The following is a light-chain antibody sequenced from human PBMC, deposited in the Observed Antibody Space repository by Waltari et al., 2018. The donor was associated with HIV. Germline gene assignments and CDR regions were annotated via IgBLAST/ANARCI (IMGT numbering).Light chain of an antibody. CDR1: QSVSSSY. CDR2: GAS. J-gene: IGKJ1*01. CDR3: QQYGSSPT. Sequence: EIVLTQSPGTLSLSPGERATLSCRASQSVSSSYLAWYQQKPGQAPRLLIYGASSRATGIPDSFSCSGSGTDFTLTISRLEPEDFAVYYCQQYGSSPTFGQGTKVEIK. V-gene: IGKV3-20*01.